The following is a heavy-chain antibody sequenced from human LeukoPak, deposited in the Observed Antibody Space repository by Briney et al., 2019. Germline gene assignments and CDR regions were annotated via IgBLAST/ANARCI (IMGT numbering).Heavy chain of an antibody. J-gene: IGHJ6*03. CDR3: AKVGYYDFWSGYSALGYYYYMDV. CDR2: ISGSGGST. D-gene: IGHD3-3*01. CDR1: GFTFSSYA. Sequence: GGSLRLSCAASGFTFSSYAMSWVRQAPGKGLEGVSAISGSGGSTYYADSVKGRFTISRDNSKNTLYLQMNSLRAEDTAVYYCAKVGYYDFWSGYSALGYYYYMDVWGKGTTVTVSS. V-gene: IGHV3-23*01.